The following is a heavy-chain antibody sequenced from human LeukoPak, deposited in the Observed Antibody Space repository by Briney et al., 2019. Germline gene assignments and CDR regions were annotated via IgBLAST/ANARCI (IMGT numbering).Heavy chain of an antibody. CDR3: ARSFYDILIGYYQYFDY. J-gene: IGHJ4*02. D-gene: IGHD3-9*01. V-gene: IGHV3-66*01. CDR1: GLSVSSNY. CDR2: IYRDGSS. Sequence: PGGSLRLSCVASGLSVSSNYMSWVRQAPGKGLKWVSVIYRDGSSYYAESVKGRFTISRDNSKNTLYIQMNSLRAEDTAVYYCARSFYDILIGYYQYFDYWGQGTLVTVSS.